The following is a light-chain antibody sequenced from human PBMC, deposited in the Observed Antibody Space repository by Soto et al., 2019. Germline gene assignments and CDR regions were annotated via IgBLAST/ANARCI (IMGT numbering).Light chain of an antibody. J-gene: IGKJ4*01. CDR3: QQYYSTPLT. CDR2: WAS. V-gene: IGKV4-1*01. CDR1: QSVLYSSNNKTY. Sequence: DIVMTQSPDSLAGSLGERATINCKSSQSVLYSSNNKTYLAWYQQKPGQPPKLLVYWASTRDSGVPDRFSGSGSGTDFTLTINSLQAADVAVYYCQQYYSTPLTFGGGTKVDIK.